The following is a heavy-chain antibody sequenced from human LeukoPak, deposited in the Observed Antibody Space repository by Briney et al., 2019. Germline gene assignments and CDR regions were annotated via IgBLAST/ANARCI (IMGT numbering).Heavy chain of an antibody. CDR2: IYYSGST. J-gene: IGHJ4*02. CDR1: GGSISSYY. Sequence: SETLSLTCTVSGGSISSYYWSWIRQPPGKGLEWIGYIYYSGSTNYNPSLKSRVTISVDTSKNQFSLKLSSVTAADTAVYYCARVERGGSSYYFDYWGQGTLVTVSS. V-gene: IGHV4-59*01. CDR3: ARVERGGSSYYFDY. D-gene: IGHD6-6*01.